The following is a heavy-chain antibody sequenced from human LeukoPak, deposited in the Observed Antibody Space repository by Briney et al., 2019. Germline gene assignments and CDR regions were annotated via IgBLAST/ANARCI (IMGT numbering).Heavy chain of an antibody. CDR2: SSSSGSTI. J-gene: IGHJ4*02. D-gene: IGHD3/OR15-3a*01. CDR1: GFTLSDYY. V-gene: IGHV3-11*01. CDR3: ARRRDFIDY. Sequence: PGGSLRLSCAASGFTLSDYYMSWFCHAPGKGLEWVSYSSSSGSTIYYADSVKGRFAISRDNAKNSLYLQMNSLRAEDTAVYYCARRRDFIDYWGQGTLVTVSS.